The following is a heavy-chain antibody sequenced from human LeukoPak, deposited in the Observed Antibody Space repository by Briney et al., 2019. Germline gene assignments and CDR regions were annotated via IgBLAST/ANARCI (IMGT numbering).Heavy chain of an antibody. J-gene: IGHJ4*02. D-gene: IGHD3-16*01. CDR2: IIPILGIA. CDR3: ARETEGEHPPDD. V-gene: IGHV1-69*04. CDR1: GGTFSSYA. Sequence: EASVKVSCKASGGTFSSYAISWVRQAPGQGLEWMGRIIPILGIANYAQKFQGRVTITADKSTSTAYMELSSLRSEDTAVYYCARETEGEHPPDDWGQGTLVTVSS.